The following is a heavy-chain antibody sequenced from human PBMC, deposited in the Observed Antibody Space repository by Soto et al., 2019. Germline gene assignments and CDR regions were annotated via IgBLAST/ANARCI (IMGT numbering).Heavy chain of an antibody. CDR2: IKSKTDGGTT. CDR1: GFTFSNAW. CDR3: TSYIWGSYMETG. Sequence: GGSLRLSCAASGFTFSNAWMSWVRQAPGKGLEWVGRIKSKTDGGTTDYAAPVKGRFTISRDDSKNTLYLQMNSLKTEDTAVYYCTSYIWGSYMETGWGQGTLVTVSS. V-gene: IGHV3-15*01. J-gene: IGHJ4*02. D-gene: IGHD3-16*01.